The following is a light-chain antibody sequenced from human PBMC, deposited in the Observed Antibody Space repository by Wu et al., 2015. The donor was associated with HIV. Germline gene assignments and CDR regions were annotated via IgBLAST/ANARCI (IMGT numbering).Light chain of an antibody. CDR1: QGISSY. CDR2: AAS. CDR3: QQYYSYPRT. J-gene: IGKJ1*01. Sequence: AIRITQSPSSLSASTGDRVTITCRASQGISSYLAWYQQKPGKAPKLLIYAASTLQSGVPSRFSGSGSRTGFTLTISCLQSEDFATYYCQQYYSYPRTFGQGTKVEMK. V-gene: IGKV1-8*01.